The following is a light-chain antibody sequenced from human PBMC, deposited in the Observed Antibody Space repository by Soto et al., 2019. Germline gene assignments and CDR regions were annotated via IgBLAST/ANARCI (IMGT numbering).Light chain of an antibody. Sequence: DIQMTQSPSSVSASVGDRVTITCRASQDISSWLAWYQQKPGKAPKLLIYAASSLQSGGPSTFSRRGYGTDFTLPNTGLQSEDFAVCFCQQYTFWPFTFGPGTKVEIK. CDR2: AAS. CDR3: QQYTFWPFT. CDR1: QDISSW. J-gene: IGKJ3*01. V-gene: IGKV1-12*01.